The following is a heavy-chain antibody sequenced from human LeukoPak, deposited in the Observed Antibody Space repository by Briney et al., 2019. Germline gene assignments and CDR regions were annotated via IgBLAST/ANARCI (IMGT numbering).Heavy chain of an antibody. Sequence: SETLSLTCTVSGGSISSSSYYWGWIRQPPGKGLEWIGSIYYSGSTYYNPSLKSRVTISVVTSKNQFSLKLSSVTAADTAVYYCASLGCSSTSCFVPWGQGTLVTVSS. CDR2: IYYSGST. CDR1: GGSISSSSYY. J-gene: IGHJ5*02. CDR3: ASLGCSSTSCFVP. V-gene: IGHV4-39*01. D-gene: IGHD2-2*01.